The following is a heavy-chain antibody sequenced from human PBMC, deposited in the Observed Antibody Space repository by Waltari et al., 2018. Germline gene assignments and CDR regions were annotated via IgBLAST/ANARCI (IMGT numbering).Heavy chain of an antibody. Sequence: QVRLVQSGAEVRKPGSSVRVSCEASGGSFGTYAITWVRQAPGQGLEWMAGIIPIYGTPNYAQKLQGRVTIAADASTRTAYMDLSSLRSDDTAVYYCAKRIVGGPFDVWGQGTVVTVSS. J-gene: IGHJ3*01. V-gene: IGHV1-69*13. D-gene: IGHD1-26*01. CDR2: IIPIYGTP. CDR3: AKRIVGGPFDV. CDR1: GGSFGTYA.